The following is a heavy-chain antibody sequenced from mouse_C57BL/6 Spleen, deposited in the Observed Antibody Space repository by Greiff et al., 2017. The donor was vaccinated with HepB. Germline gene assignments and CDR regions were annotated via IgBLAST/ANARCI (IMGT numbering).Heavy chain of an antibody. J-gene: IGHJ4*01. Sequence: EVMLVESGGGLVKPGGSLKLSCAASGFTFSDYGMHWVRQAPEKGLEWVAYISSGSSTIYYADTVNGRFTISRDNAKNTLFLQMTSLRSEDTAMYYCARERYYAMDYWGQGTSVTVSS. CDR3: ARERYYAMDY. V-gene: IGHV5-17*01. CDR1: GFTFSDYG. CDR2: ISSGSSTI.